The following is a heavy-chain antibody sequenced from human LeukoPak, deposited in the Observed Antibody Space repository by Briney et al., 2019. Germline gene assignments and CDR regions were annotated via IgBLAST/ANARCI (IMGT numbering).Heavy chain of an antibody. CDR3: TRAVGATTLADY. V-gene: IGHV3-49*03. D-gene: IGHD1-26*01. CDR2: IRSKAYGGTT. Sequence: GGSLRLSCTASGFTFGDYAMSWFRQAPGKGLEWVGFIRSKAYGGTTEYAASVKGRFTTSRDDSKSIAYLQMNSLKTEDTAVYYCTRAVGATTLADYWGQGTLVTVSS. J-gene: IGHJ4*02. CDR1: GFTFGDYA.